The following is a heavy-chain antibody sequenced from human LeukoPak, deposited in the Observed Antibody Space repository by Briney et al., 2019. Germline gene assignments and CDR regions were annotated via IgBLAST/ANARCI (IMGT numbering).Heavy chain of an antibody. D-gene: IGHD3-22*01. J-gene: IGHJ4*02. CDR1: GGSISSGDYY. CDR2: IYYSGST. CDR3: ARKSSSGDFDY. V-gene: IGHV4-39*07. Sequence: SETLSLTCTVSGGSISSGDYYWSWIRQPPGKGLEWIGSIYYSGSTYYNPSLKSRVTISVDTSKNQFSLKLSSVTAADTAVYYCARKSSSGDFDYWGQGTLVTVSS.